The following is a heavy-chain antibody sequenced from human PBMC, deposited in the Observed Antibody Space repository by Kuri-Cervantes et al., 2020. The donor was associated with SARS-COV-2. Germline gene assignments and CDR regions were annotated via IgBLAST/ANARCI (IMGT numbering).Heavy chain of an antibody. CDR3: ARDLAGTAVAAWFDP. J-gene: IGHJ5*02. CDR1: GYTFTSYG. CDR2: ISAYNGNT. V-gene: IGHV1-18*01. D-gene: IGHD6-19*01. Sequence: ASVKVSCKASGYTFTSYGISWVRQAPGQGLEWMGWISAYNGNTNYAQKLQGRVTMTRDTSISTAYMELSRLRSDDTAVYYCARDLAGTAVAAWFDPWGQGTLVTVSS.